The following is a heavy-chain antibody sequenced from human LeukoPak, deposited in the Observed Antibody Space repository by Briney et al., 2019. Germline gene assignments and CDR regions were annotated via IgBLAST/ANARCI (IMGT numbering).Heavy chain of an antibody. Sequence: GESLKISCKGSGYSFTSYWIGWVRQMPGKGLEWMGIIYPGDSDTRYSPSFQGQVTISADKSISTAYLQWSSLMASDTAMYYCAGLCEEAGTLFSWFDPWGPGALVTVSS. D-gene: IGHD6-19*01. CDR3: AGLCEEAGTLFSWFDP. J-gene: IGHJ5*02. CDR2: IYPGDSDT. V-gene: IGHV5-51*01. CDR1: GYSFTSYW.